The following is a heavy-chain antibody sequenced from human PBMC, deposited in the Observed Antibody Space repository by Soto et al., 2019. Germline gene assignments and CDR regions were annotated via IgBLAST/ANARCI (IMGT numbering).Heavy chain of an antibody. D-gene: IGHD3-10*01. Sequence: QVQLQESGPGLVKPSQTLSLTCTVSGASITSGYYSWNWIRQPPGKGLEWIGYIYHTGTTYYNPSLQSRVTISVDTSMNQFSLKLRSVTAADTAVYYCVRQTIVRGVLSWFDPWGQGTLVTVSS. CDR2: IYHTGTT. CDR3: VRQTIVRGVLSWFDP. CDR1: GASITSGYYS. V-gene: IGHV4-30-4*01. J-gene: IGHJ5*02.